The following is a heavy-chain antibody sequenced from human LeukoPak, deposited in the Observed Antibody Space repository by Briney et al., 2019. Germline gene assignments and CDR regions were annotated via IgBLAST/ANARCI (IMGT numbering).Heavy chain of an antibody. D-gene: IGHD6-19*01. CDR1: GFTFSSYW. J-gene: IGHJ4*02. Sequence: PGGSLRLSCAASGFTFSSYWMSWVRQTPEKGLEWVANIKQDGSEKYYVDSVNGRFTNSRDNAKNSMFLQMNSLRAEDTAVYYCVRAGRSGWHFDHWGQGTRVTVSS. CDR2: IKQDGSEK. CDR3: VRAGRSGWHFDH. V-gene: IGHV3-7*01.